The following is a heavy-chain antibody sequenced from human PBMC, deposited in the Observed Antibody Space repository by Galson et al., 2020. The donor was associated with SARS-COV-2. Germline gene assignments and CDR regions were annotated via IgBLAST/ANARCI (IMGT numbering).Heavy chain of an antibody. V-gene: IGHV3-30*18. CDR1: GFTFSSYG. CDR3: ANLGYCSSTSCQYHDAFDI. J-gene: IGHJ3*02. D-gene: IGHD2-2*01. CDR2: ISYDGSNK. Sequence: GESLKISCAASGFTFSSYGMHWVRQAPGKGLEWVAVISYDGSNKYYADSVKGRFTISRDNSKNTLYLQMNSLRAEDTAVYYCANLGYCSSTSCQYHDAFDIWGQGTMGTVSS.